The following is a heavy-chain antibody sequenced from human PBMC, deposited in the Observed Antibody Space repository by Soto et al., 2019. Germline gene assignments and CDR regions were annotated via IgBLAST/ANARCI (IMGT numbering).Heavy chain of an antibody. J-gene: IGHJ4*02. D-gene: IGHD1-26*01. CDR3: AKDLRGSSLDY. Sequence: QVQLVESGGGVVQPGRSLRLSCAASGFTFSSYGMHWVRRAPGKGLEWVAVISYDGSNKYYADSVKGRFTISRDNSKNTLYLQMNSLRAEDTAVYYCAKDLRGSSLDYWGQGTLVTVSS. V-gene: IGHV3-30*18. CDR2: ISYDGSNK. CDR1: GFTFSSYG.